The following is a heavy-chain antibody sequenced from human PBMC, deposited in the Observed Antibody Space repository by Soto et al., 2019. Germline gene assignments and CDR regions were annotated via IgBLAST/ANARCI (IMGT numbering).Heavy chain of an antibody. D-gene: IGHD2-21*02. V-gene: IGHV4-30-4*01. J-gene: IGHJ5*02. CDR1: GGSISSGDYY. Sequence: SETLSLTCTVSGGSISSGDYYWSWIRQPPGKGLEWIGYIYYSGSTYYNQSLKSRVTISVDTSKNQFSLKLSSVTAADTAVYYCARAEIGDCYSGACVLNWFDPWGQGTLVTVSS. CDR3: ARAEIGDCYSGACVLNWFDP. CDR2: IYYSGST.